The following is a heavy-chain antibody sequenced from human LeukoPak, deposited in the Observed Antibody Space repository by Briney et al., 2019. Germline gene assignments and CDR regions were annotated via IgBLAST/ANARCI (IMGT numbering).Heavy chain of an antibody. J-gene: IGHJ4*02. V-gene: IGHV3-23*01. CDR3: AKGDYIRSSFDY. D-gene: IGHD4-11*01. CDR1: GFTFSSYA. CDR2: ISGSGGST. Sequence: GGSLRLSCAASGFTFSSYAMSWVRQAPGKGLEGVSAISGSGGSTYYADSVKGRFTISRDNSKNTLYLQMNSLRAEDTAVYYCAKGDYIRSSFDYWGQGTLVTVSS.